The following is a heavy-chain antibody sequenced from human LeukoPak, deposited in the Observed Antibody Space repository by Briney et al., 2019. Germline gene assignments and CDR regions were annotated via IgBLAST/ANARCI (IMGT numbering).Heavy chain of an antibody. V-gene: IGHV3-23*01. CDR1: GFTFSSYW. CDR3: AKELTERWLIDAFDI. J-gene: IGHJ3*02. Sequence: GGSLRLSCAASGFTFSSYWMHWVRHAPGKGLVWVSGIVASGDRTYYADSVKGRFTISRDNSMNTLFLQMSSLRAEDTAIYYCAKELTERWLIDAFDIWGQGTVVTVSS. CDR2: IVASGDRT. D-gene: IGHD5-24*01.